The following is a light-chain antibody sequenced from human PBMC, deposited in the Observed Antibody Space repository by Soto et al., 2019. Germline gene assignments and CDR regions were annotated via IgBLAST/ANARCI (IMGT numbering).Light chain of an antibody. CDR2: EVS. CDR1: SSDIGTYNY. V-gene: IGLV2-14*01. Sequence: QSALTQPASVSGSPGQSITISCTGTSSDIGTYNYVSWYQQHPGKVPKLMIYEVSNRPSGVSNRFSGSKSGNTASLAISGLQAEDEADYYWSSYTTSSTQVFGGGTKVTVL. CDR3: SSYTTSSTQV. J-gene: IGLJ3*02.